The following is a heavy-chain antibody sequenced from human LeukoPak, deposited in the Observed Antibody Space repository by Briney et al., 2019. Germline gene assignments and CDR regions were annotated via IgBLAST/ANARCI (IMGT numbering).Heavy chain of an antibody. CDR2: ISSSSKYI. J-gene: IGHJ4*02. V-gene: IGHV3-21*01. D-gene: IGHD1-26*01. CDR3: AIEDRELFDY. Sequence: PGGSLRLSCAASGFTFSTYSMNWVRQAPGKGLEWVSSISSSSKYIYYADSVRGRFTISRDNAKNSLYLQMNSLRAEDTAVYYCAIEDRELFDYWGQGTLVTVSS. CDR1: GFTFSTYS.